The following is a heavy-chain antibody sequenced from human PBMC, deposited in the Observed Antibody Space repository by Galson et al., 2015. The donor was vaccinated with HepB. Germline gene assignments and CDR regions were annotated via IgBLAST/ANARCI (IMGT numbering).Heavy chain of an antibody. Sequence: SLRLSCAASGFTFSSYAMHWVRQAPGKGLEWVAVISYDGSNKYYADSVKGRFTISRDNSKNTLYLQMNSLRAEDTAVYYCARGILTEDYYGMDVWGQGTTVTVSS. D-gene: IGHD3-9*01. J-gene: IGHJ6*02. CDR3: ARGILTEDYYGMDV. CDR2: ISYDGSNK. CDR1: GFTFSSYA. V-gene: IGHV3-30*04.